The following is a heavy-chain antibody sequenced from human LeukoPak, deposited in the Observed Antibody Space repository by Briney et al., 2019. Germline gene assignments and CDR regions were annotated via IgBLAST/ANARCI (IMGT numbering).Heavy chain of an antibody. CDR3: AKHMRATNTYSFFGLDV. J-gene: IGHJ6*02. V-gene: IGHV3-9*01. CDR1: GFTFKDYG. Sequence: GGSLRLSCAATGFTFKDYGMHWVRQPPGKGLEWVFSINWNGGGTDYADSGKGRFTISRDNAKNSLYLQLSSLRPEDTALYYCAKHMRATNTYSFFGLDVWGQGTTVTVSS. CDR2: INWNGGGT. D-gene: IGHD1-26*01.